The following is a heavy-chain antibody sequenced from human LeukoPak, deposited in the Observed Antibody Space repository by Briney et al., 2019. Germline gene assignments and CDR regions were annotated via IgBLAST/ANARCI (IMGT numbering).Heavy chain of an antibody. CDR3: AKGGYCSGGSCYSGAFDI. V-gene: IGHV3-23*01. D-gene: IGHD2-15*01. Sequence: GGSLRLSCAAPGFTFSSYAMSWVRQAPGKGLEWVSAISGSGGSTYYADSVKGRFTISRDNSKNTLYLQMNSLRAEDTAVYYCAKGGYCSGGSCYSGAFDIWGQGTMVTVSS. CDR1: GFTFSSYA. J-gene: IGHJ3*02. CDR2: ISGSGGST.